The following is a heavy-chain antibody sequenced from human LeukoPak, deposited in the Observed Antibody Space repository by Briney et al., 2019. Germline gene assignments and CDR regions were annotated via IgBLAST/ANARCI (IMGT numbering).Heavy chain of an antibody. CDR1: GGSISSYY. J-gene: IGHJ4*02. V-gene: IGHV4-59*12. Sequence: PSETLPLTCTVSGGSISSYYWSWIRQPPGKGLEWIGYIYYSGSTNYNPSLKSRVTISVDTSKNQFSLKLSSVTAADTAVYYCAAYRLPDSFDYWGQGTLVTVSS. CDR2: IYYSGST. D-gene: IGHD4-11*01. CDR3: AAYRLPDSFDY.